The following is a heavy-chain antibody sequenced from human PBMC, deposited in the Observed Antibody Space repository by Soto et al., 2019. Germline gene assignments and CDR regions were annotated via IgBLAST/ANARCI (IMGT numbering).Heavy chain of an antibody. V-gene: IGHV5-10-1*01. D-gene: IGHD1-26*01. J-gene: IGHJ6*02. Sequence: LGESLKISCKGSGYIFTSYWISCFRQMPGKGLEWMGRIDPSDSYTNYSPSFQGHVTISADKSISTAYLQWSSLKASDTAMYYCARSLGDYYYGMDVWGQGTTVTVS. CDR1: GYIFTSYW. CDR2: IDPSDSYT. CDR3: ARSLGDYYYGMDV.